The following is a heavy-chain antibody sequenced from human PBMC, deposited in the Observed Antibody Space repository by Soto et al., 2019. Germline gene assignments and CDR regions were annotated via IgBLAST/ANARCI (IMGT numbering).Heavy chain of an antibody. CDR3: AKDGCTNGVCYFYYYYGMDV. Sequence: QVQLVESGGGVVQPGRSLRLSCAASGFTFSSYGMHWVRQAPGNGLEWVAVISYDGSNKYYADSVKGRFTISRDNSKNTLYLQMNSLRAEDTAVYYCAKDGCTNGVCYFYYYYGMDVWGQGTTVTVSS. CDR1: GFTFSSYG. J-gene: IGHJ6*02. D-gene: IGHD2-8*01. V-gene: IGHV3-30*18. CDR2: ISYDGSNK.